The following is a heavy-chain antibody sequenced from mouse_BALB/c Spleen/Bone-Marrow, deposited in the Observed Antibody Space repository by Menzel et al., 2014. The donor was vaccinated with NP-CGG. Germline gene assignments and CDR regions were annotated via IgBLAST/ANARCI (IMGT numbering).Heavy chain of an antibody. J-gene: IGHJ3*01. CDR3: ARQILRGFAY. Sequence: DVMLVESGGGLVKPGGSLKLSCAASGFAFSSYDMSCVRQTPEKRLEWVAYISSGGGSTYYSDTVKGRFTISRDNAKNTLYLQMSSLKSEDTAMYYCARQILRGFAYWGQGTLVTVSA. V-gene: IGHV5-12-1*01. CDR1: GFAFSSYD. CDR2: ISSGGGST. D-gene: IGHD1-1*01.